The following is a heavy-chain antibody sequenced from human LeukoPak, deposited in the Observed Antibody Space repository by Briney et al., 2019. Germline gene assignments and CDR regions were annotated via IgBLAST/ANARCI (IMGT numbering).Heavy chain of an antibody. Sequence: SETLSLTCTVSSYSISSGYHWGCIRPPPGKGLEWIGNIYRSGITYYNPSLKSRVTMSVDTSKNQFSLKLSSVTAADTAIYYCARVNWVVDYWGQGALVTVSS. V-gene: IGHV4-38-2*02. CDR3: ARVNWVVDY. J-gene: IGHJ4*02. D-gene: IGHD1-1*01. CDR2: IYRSGIT. CDR1: SYSISSGYH.